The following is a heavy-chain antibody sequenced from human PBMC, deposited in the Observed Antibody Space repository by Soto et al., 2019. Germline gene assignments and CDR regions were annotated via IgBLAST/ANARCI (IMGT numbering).Heavy chain of an antibody. J-gene: IGHJ5*02. Sequence: TLSLTCTVSGGSICSGDYYWSWIRQPPGKGLEWIGYIYYSGSTYYNPSLKSRITISVDRSKNQFSLKLSSVTAADTAVYYCARDFGHNWFDPWGQGTLVTVSS. V-gene: IGHV4-30-4*01. CDR3: ARDFGHNWFDP. CDR1: GGSICSGDYY. CDR2: IYYSGST. D-gene: IGHD3-10*01.